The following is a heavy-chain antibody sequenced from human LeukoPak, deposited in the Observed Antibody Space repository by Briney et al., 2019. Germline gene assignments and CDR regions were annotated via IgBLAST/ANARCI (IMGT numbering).Heavy chain of an antibody. D-gene: IGHD3-22*01. CDR2: ISGSGGST. CDR3: AKDTWYDSSGYYPNHFDY. J-gene: IGHJ4*02. CDR1: GFTFSSYG. V-gene: IGHV3-23*01. Sequence: GGSLRLSCAASGFTFSSYGMSWVRQAPGKGLEWVSAISGSGGSTYYADSVKGRFTISRDNSKNTLYLQMNSLRAEDTAVYYCAKDTWYDSSGYYPNHFDYWGQGTLVTVSS.